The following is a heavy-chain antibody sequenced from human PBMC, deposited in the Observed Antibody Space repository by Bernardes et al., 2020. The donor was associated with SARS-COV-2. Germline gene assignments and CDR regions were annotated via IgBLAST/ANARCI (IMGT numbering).Heavy chain of an antibody. CDR2: ISSSSSPV. CDR1: GFSFNTYS. D-gene: IGHD1-1*01. V-gene: IGHV3-21*01. CDR3: AKAHDSAGPTAPGS. Sequence: GVLRLSCAVSGFSFNTYSMHWVRQAPGKGLEWVSSISSSSSPVYYADSVKGRFTVSRDNAKNSLYLQMTGLRGDDTAVYYCAKAHDSAGPTAPGSWGQGTLVTVSP. J-gene: IGHJ5*02.